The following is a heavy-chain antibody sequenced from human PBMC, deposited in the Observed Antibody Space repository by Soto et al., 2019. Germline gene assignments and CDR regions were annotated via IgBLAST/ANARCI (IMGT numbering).Heavy chain of an antibody. CDR3: ARDYYDTSGRPPIDY. D-gene: IGHD3-22*01. Sequence: QVQLQQWGAGLLKPSETLSLTCAVYGGSFSGYYWSWIRQPPGKGLEWIGEINHSGSTNYNPPLKTPVTISVDTSNNQFSLKLSSVTAADTAVYYFARDYYDTSGRPPIDYWGQGTLVTVSS. V-gene: IGHV4-34*01. CDR1: GGSFSGYY. J-gene: IGHJ4*02. CDR2: INHSGST.